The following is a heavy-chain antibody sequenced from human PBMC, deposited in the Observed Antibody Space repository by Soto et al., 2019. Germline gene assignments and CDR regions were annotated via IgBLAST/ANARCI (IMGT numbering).Heavy chain of an antibody. D-gene: IGHD4-17*01. CDR3: ARDEGISLYGGSAY. J-gene: IGHJ4*02. CDR1: GYTFTSYG. V-gene: IGHV1-18*01. Sequence: QVQLVQSGAEVKKPGASVKVSCKASGYTFTSYGISWVRQAPGQGLEWMGWISAYNGNTNYAQKLQGRVTMTTDTAASTAYMELMSLRSDHTAAYYCARDEGISLYGGSAYWGQGTLVTVSS. CDR2: ISAYNGNT.